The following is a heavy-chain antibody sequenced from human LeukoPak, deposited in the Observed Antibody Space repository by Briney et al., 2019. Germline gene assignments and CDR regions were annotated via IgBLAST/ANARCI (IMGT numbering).Heavy chain of an antibody. D-gene: IGHD2-2*02. CDR3: AKPWRYCSSTSCYKRAFDI. J-gene: IGHJ3*02. CDR2: ISGSGGST. CDR1: GFTFSSYA. V-gene: IGHV3-23*01. Sequence: GGSQRLSCAGSGFTFSSYAMSWVRQAPGKGLEWVSAISGSGGSTYYADSVKGRFTISRDNSKNTLYLQMNSLRAEDTAVYYCAKPWRYCSSTSCYKRAFDIWGQGTMVTVSS.